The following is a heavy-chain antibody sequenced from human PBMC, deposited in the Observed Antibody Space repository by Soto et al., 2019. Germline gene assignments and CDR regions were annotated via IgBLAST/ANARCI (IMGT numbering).Heavy chain of an antibody. CDR3: ARDSYDVLPGQQRYFDL. Sequence: PGGSLRLSCAASGFSFEDYTMHWVRHTPGKGPEWISLISWDGGRTLYSDSVKGRFIISRDNSKNSLYLQMNSLTTEDTALYFCARDSYDVLPGQQRYFDLWGQATLVTVSS. CDR1: GFSFEDYT. CDR2: ISWDGGRT. D-gene: IGHD3-9*01. V-gene: IGHV3-43*01. J-gene: IGHJ4*02.